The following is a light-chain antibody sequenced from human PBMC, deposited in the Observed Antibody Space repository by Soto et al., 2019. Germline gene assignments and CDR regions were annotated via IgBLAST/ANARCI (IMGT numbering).Light chain of an antibody. CDR1: QSLSSSY. J-gene: IGKJ2*01. Sequence: EIVLTQSPGTLSLSPGERATLSCRASQSLSSSYLAWYQLKPGQAPRLLIYGAYNRATDLPDRFSGSGSGTDFPLTISRLEPEDFAVYFCLQYASPLYTFGQGTKLEI. V-gene: IGKV3-20*01. CDR2: GAY. CDR3: LQYASPLYT.